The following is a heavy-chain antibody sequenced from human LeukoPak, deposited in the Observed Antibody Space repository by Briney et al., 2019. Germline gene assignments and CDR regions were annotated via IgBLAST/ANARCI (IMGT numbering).Heavy chain of an antibody. J-gene: IGHJ6*03. CDR2: IYTSGST. Sequence: SETLSLTCTVSGGSISSYYWSWIRQPAGKGLEWIGRIYTSGSTNYNPSLKSRVTISVDTSKNQFSLKLSSVTAADTAVYYCARTPRGYSYGYSPRYYYMDVWGKGTTVTVSS. CDR3: ARTPRGYSYGYSPRYYYMDV. CDR1: GGSISSYY. D-gene: IGHD5-18*01. V-gene: IGHV4-4*07.